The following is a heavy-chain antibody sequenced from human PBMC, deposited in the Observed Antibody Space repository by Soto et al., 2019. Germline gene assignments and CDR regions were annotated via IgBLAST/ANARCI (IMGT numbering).Heavy chain of an antibody. J-gene: IGHJ4*02. CDR2: ISAYNGNT. D-gene: IGHD3-3*01. CDR3: ASGTLPFCDY. V-gene: IGHV1-18*01. CDR1: CYTLSRYC. Sequence: APGEVSCRASCYTLSRYCISWARQAPGQGLEWMGWISAYNGNTNYAQKLQGRVTMTTDTSTSTAYMELRSLRSDDTAVYYCASGTLPFCDYWGQGTLVTVSS.